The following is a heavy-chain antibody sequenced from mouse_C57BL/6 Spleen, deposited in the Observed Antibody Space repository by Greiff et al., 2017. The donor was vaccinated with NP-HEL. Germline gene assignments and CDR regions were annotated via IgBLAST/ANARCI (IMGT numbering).Heavy chain of an antibody. J-gene: IGHJ1*03. CDR1: GIDFSRYW. D-gene: IGHD2-5*01. V-gene: IGHV4-1*01. CDR3: ARRDYYSNYRYFDV. Sequence: EVQLQQSGGGLVQPGGSLKLSCAASGIDFSRYWMSWVRRAPGKGLEWIGEINPDSSTINYAPSLKDKFIISRDNAKNTLYLQMSKVRSEDTALYYCARRDYYSNYRYFDVWGTGTTVTVSS. CDR2: INPDSSTI.